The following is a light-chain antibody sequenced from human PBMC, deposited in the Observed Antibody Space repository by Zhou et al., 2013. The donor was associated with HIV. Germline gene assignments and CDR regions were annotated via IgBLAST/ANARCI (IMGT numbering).Light chain of an antibody. CDR1: QSVSSS. Sequence: EIVMTQSPATLSVSPGERATLSCRASQSVSSSLAWYQQKPGQGPRLLIYGASTRATGVPARFSGSGSGTEFTLTIGSLQSEDFAVYYCQQYHNWPPYTFGQGTKLEIK. J-gene: IGKJ2*01. CDR2: GAS. V-gene: IGKV3-15*01. CDR3: QQYHNWPPYT.